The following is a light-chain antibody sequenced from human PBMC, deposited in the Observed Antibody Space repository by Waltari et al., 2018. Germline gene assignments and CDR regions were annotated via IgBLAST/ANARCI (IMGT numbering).Light chain of an antibody. CDR1: HDINNF. Sequence: DIQMTQSPSSLSASVGATVTITCQASHDINNFLNWYQQKPGKAPKLLLYDASNLETGVPSRFSGSGSGTDFTFTISSLQPEDIATYYCQQFDHLPTFGQGTRLEIK. CDR2: DAS. V-gene: IGKV1-33*01. CDR3: QQFDHLPT. J-gene: IGKJ5*01.